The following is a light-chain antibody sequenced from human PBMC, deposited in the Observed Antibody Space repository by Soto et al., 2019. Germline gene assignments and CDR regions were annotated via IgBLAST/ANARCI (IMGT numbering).Light chain of an antibody. CDR2: AAS. Sequence: DIQMTQSPSSLSASVGDRVTITCRASQSISNYLNWYQQKPGKAPKLLIYAASSLQSGVPSRFSGSGSGTDFTLTISSLRPEDFATYSCQQSYSTPLTFGGGTKVEIK. CDR1: QSISNY. J-gene: IGKJ4*01. V-gene: IGKV1-39*01. CDR3: QQSYSTPLT.